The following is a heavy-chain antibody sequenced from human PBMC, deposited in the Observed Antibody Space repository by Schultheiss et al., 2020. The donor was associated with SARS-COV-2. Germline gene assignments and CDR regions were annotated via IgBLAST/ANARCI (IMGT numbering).Heavy chain of an antibody. CDR2: INSDGSDS. J-gene: IGHJ5*02. D-gene: IGHD6-13*01. CDR3: ARARAEQHLPFSWGPIPHPTTWFDP. V-gene: IGHV3-74*01. Sequence: GGSLRLSCAASGFTFRNYWMHWVRQIPGKGLVWVSRINSDGSDSSYADSVKGRFTVFRDNAGNTLYLQMNNLRVEDTAMYYCARARAEQHLPFSWGPIPHPTTWFDPWGQGTLVTVSS. CDR1: GFTFRNYW.